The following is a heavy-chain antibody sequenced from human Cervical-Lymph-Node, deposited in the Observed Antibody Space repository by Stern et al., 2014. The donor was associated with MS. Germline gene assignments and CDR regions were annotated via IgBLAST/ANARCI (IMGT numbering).Heavy chain of an antibody. CDR3: TRNGYYCLDS. CDR2: IYQSGST. J-gene: IGHJ4*02. D-gene: IGHD4-17*01. CDR1: GGSISGTAW. V-gene: IGHV4-4*02. Sequence: QLQLQESGPGLVKPAGTLSLTCAVSGGSISGTAWWSWVRPPPGKGLEWIGEIYQSGSTNYNPSLKSRVTISLGKSKNQFSLNLSSVTAADTAVYYCTRNGYYCLDSWGQGTLVTVSS.